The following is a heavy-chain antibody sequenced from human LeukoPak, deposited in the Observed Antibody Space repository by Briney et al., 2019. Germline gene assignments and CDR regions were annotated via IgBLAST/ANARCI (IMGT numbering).Heavy chain of an antibody. J-gene: IGHJ4*02. CDR2: IYYSGST. Sequence: SETLSLTRTVSCGSISSSSYYWGWIRQPPGKGLGWIGSIYYSGSTYYNPSLKSRVTISVDTSKNQFSLKLSSVTAADTAVYYCARRGSYRYYFDYWGQGTLVTVSS. CDR1: CGSISSSSYY. CDR3: ARRGSYRYYFDY. D-gene: IGHD3-16*02. V-gene: IGHV4-39*01.